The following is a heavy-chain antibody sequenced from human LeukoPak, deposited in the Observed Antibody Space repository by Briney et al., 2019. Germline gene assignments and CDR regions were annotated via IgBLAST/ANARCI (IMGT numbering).Heavy chain of an antibody. V-gene: IGHV1-8*03. D-gene: IGHD1-26*01. CDR3: ARAGLYSGSYFDY. J-gene: IGHJ4*02. Sequence: ASVKVSCKASGYTLTSYDINWVRQATGQGLEWMGWMNPNSGNTGYAQKFQGRVTITRNTSISTAYMVLSSLRSDDTAVYYCARAGLYSGSYFDYWGQGTLVTVSS. CDR2: MNPNSGNT. CDR1: GYTLTSYD.